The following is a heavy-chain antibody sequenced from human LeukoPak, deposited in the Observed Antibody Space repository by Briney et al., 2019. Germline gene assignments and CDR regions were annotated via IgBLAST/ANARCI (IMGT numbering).Heavy chain of an antibody. D-gene: IGHD6-19*01. Sequence: GGSLRLSCAASGFTFDDYAMHWVRQAPGKGLEWVSGISWNSGSIGYADSVKGRFTISRDNAKNSLYLQMDSLRAEDTALCYCAKDRFIAVAGGNFDYWGQGTLVTVSS. CDR3: AKDRFIAVAGGNFDY. J-gene: IGHJ4*02. CDR2: ISWNSGSI. V-gene: IGHV3-9*01. CDR1: GFTFDDYA.